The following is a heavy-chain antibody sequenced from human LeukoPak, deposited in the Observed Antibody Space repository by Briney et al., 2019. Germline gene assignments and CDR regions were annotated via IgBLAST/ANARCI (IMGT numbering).Heavy chain of an antibody. V-gene: IGHV4-4*07. Sequence: MASETLSLTCTVSGGSISSYYWSWIRQPAGKGLEWIGRIYTSGSTNYNPSLKSRVTMSVDTSKNQFSLKLSSVTTADTAVYYCARDGSRTAAAGTADYMDVWGKGTTVTVSS. CDR2: IYTSGST. J-gene: IGHJ6*03. D-gene: IGHD6-13*01. CDR3: ARDGSRTAAAGTADYMDV. CDR1: GGSISSYY.